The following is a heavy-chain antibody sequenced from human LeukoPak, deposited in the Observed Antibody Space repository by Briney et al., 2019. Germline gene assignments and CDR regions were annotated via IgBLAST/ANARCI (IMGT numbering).Heavy chain of an antibody. J-gene: IGHJ6*02. V-gene: IGHV1-2*02. CDR1: GYTFTGHY. D-gene: IGHD2-15*01. Sequence: ASVKVSCKASGYTFTGHYVHWLRQAPGQGLEWMAWINPNTSVTNFAQKFQGRVTMTRDTSTSTVYMELSSLRSEDTAVYYCAREGAYCSGGSCYSNHYYYGMDVWGQGTTVTVSS. CDR3: AREGAYCSGGSCYSNHYYYGMDV. CDR2: INPNTSVT.